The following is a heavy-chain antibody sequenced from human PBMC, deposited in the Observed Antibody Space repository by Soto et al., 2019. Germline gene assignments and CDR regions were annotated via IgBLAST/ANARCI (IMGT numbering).Heavy chain of an antibody. D-gene: IGHD3-22*01. V-gene: IGHV5-51*01. CDR1: GYKFTSYW. CDR2: IFPSDSDT. Sequence: PGESLKISCRTSGYKFTSYWIAWVRQLPGKGLEWMGIIFPSDSDTRYSPSFQGQVTISADRSTSTVFLQWASLKASDTAVYFCARKDKSGYFNWFDPWGQGTLVTVSS. CDR3: ARKDKSGYFNWFDP. J-gene: IGHJ5*02.